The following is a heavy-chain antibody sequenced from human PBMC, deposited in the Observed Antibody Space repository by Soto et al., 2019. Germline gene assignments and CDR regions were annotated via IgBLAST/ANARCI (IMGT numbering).Heavy chain of an antibody. CDR3: AKDGADGDQGYYYYGMDV. Sequence: PGGSLRLSCAASGFTFSSYAMTWVRQAPGKGLEWASVISGSGGSTYFADSVKGRFTISRDNSKNTLYLQMNSLRAEDTAVYYCAKDGADGDQGYYYYGMDVWGQGTTVTVSS. J-gene: IGHJ6*02. D-gene: IGHD4-17*01. CDR1: GFTFSSYA. V-gene: IGHV3-23*01. CDR2: ISGSGGST.